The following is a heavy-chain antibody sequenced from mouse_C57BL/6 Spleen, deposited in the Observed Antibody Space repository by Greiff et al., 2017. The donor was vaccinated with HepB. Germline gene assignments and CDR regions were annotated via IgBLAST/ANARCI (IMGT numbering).Heavy chain of an antibody. J-gene: IGHJ3*01. D-gene: IGHD3-1*01. CDR3: AIGGDGPWFAY. CDR1: GYTFTSYW. CDR2: IYPSDSDT. Sequence: QVQLQQPGAELVKPGASVKVSCKASGYTFTSYWMHWVKQRPGQGLEWIGRIYPSDSDTNYNQKFKGKATLTADKSSSTAYMQLSSLTSEDSAVYYCAIGGDGPWFAYWGQGTLVTVSA. V-gene: IGHV1-74*01.